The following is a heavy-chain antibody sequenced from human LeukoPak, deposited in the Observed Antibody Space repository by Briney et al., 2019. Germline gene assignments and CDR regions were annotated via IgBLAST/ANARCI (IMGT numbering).Heavy chain of an antibody. V-gene: IGHV4-34*01. CDR3: AISGNYFSRDAFDI. D-gene: IGHD1-26*01. CDR2: INHSGST. J-gene: IGHJ3*02. CDR1: GGSFSAYY. Sequence: SETLSLTCAVYGGSFSAYYWSWIRQPPGKGLEWIGEINHSGSTNYNPSLKSRVTISGDTSKHHFCLELRSVTAADTAVYYCAISGNYFSRDAFDIWGQGAMVTVSS.